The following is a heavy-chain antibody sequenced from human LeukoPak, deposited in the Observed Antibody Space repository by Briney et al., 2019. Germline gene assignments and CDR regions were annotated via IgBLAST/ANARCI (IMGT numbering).Heavy chain of an antibody. V-gene: IGHV3-23*01. J-gene: IGHJ4*02. Sequence: GGSLRLSCAASGFTFSSYAMSWVRQAPGKGLEWVSAISGIDSSVYYADSVKGRFTISRDNSKNTLYLQMNSLRAEDTAVYYCAKDDLYMTTVTTGPDYWGQGTLVTVSS. CDR3: AKDDLYMTTVTTGPDY. CDR1: GFTFSSYA. CDR2: ISGIDSSV. D-gene: IGHD4-17*01.